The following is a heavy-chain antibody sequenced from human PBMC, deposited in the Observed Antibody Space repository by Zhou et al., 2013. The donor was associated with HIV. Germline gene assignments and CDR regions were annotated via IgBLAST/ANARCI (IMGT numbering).Heavy chain of an antibody. V-gene: IGHV1-18*01. CDR2: ISTLNGYT. CDR3: AREADNFGVVDSESWFDP. CDR1: GYTFTDYA. D-gene: IGHD3-3*01. Sequence: QVHLVQSGAEVKKPGASVKVSCEASGYTFTDYAVSWVRQAPGLGLEWMGWISTLNGYTNYAHRFQGRVTLTTDTSTNTAYMELTSLTSDDTAVYYCAREADNFGVVDSESWFDPWGQGTLVTVSS. J-gene: IGHJ5*02.